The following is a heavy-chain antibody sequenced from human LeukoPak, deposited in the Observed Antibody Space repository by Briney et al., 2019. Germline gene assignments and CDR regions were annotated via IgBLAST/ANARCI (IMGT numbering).Heavy chain of an antibody. Sequence: GGSLRLSCAASGFSFSSTAMNWVRQAPGKGLEWVSASGTDGDTYYADSVQGRFTISRDNSRNTLHLQMTSLRADDTAVYYCAKKTPGTYPFDYWDQGTLVTVSP. V-gene: IGHV3-23*01. CDR2: SGTDGDT. CDR3: AKKTPGTYPFDY. CDR1: GFSFSSTA. J-gene: IGHJ4*02. D-gene: IGHD6-13*01.